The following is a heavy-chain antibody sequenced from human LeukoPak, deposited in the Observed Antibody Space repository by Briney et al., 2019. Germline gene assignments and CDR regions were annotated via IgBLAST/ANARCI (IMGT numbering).Heavy chain of an antibody. CDR3: ARGATRYCGGDCLDY. V-gene: IGHV1-46*01. D-gene: IGHD2-21*02. Sequence: ASVKVSCKASGYTFTGYYMHWVRQAPGQGLEWMGIINPSGGSTSYAQKFQGRVTMTRDTSTSTVYMELSSLRSEDTAVYYCARGATRYCGGDCLDYWGQGTLVTVSS. CDR2: INPSGGST. CDR1: GYTFTGYY. J-gene: IGHJ4*02.